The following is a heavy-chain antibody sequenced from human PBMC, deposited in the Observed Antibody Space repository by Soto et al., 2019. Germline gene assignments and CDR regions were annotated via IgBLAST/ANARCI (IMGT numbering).Heavy chain of an antibody. V-gene: IGHV4-59*01. D-gene: IGHD1-1*01. CDR3: ASVKSWNDFYX. CDR2: IYYSGST. Sequence: SETLSLTCTVSGGSITTYYWSWIRQPPGKGLEWIGYIYYSGSTNYKHSLKSRVTISLDTSKNQFSLKLSSVTAADTAVYYCASVKSWNDFYXWGQGTLFTVSX. J-gene: IGHJ4*02. CDR1: GGSITTYY.